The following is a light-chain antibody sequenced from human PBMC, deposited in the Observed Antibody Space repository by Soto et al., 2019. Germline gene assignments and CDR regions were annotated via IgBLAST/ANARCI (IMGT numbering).Light chain of an antibody. J-gene: IGLJ2*01. CDR1: SSDVGGYNY. V-gene: IGLV2-14*01. Sequence: QSALTQPASVSGSPGQSITISCTGTSSDVGGYNYVSWYQQHPGKAPKIMIYDVSNRPSGVSNRFSGSKSGNTASLTISGVQAEDESDYYCSSYTSSSTRVFGGGTKVTVL. CDR2: DVS. CDR3: SSYTSSSTRV.